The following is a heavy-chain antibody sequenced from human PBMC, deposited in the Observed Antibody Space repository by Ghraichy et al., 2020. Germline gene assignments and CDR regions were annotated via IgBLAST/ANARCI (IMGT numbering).Heavy chain of an antibody. J-gene: IGHJ3*02. CDR3: ANTKFGAFDI. V-gene: IGHV3-30*18. Sequence: GGSLRLSCAASGFTFSSYGMHWVRQAPGKGLEWVAVISYDGSNKYYADSVKGRFTISRDNSKNTLYLQMNSLRAEDTAVYYCANTKFGAFDIWGQGTMVTVSS. CDR1: GFTFSSYG. D-gene: IGHD3-10*01. CDR2: ISYDGSNK.